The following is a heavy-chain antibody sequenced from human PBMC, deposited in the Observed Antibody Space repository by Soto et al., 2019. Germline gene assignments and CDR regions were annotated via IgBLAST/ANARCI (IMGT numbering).Heavy chain of an antibody. CDR1: GGSISNSY. V-gene: IGHV4-59*01. D-gene: IGHD2-2*03. CDR2: IHYNGNT. J-gene: IGHJ4*02. Sequence: SETLSLTCTVSGGSISNSYWSWIWQPPRKGLEWIGNIHYNGNTKYSPSLKSRVTMSVDTSKNHFSLKLISVTTADTAVYFCAREGNLGRWIQPLDSWGQGTLVTVSS. CDR3: AREGNLGRWIQPLDS.